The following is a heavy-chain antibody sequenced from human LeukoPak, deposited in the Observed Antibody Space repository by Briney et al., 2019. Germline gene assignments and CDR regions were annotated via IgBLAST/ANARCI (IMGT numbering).Heavy chain of an antibody. CDR2: ISSSSITI. V-gene: IGHV3-48*01. D-gene: IGHD6-13*01. CDR3: ARGGWGSGWYFDY. J-gene: IGHJ4*02. CDR1: EFTFSSYS. Sequence: GGSLRLSCAASEFTFSSYSMNWVRQAPGKGLEWVLYISSSSITIYYADSVKGRFTISRDNAKNSLYLQMNSLRAEDTAVYYCARGGWGSGWYFDYWGQGTLVTVSS.